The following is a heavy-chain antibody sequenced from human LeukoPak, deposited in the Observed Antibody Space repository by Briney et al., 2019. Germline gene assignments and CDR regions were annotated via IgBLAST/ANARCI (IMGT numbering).Heavy chain of an antibody. CDR1: GFTFSSYS. CDR3: ARDVSRCSSTSCYSYYGMDV. CDR2: ISSSSSYI. Sequence: GGSLRLSCAAPGFTFSSYSMNWVRQAPGKGLEWVSSISSSSSYIYYADSVKGRFTISRDNAKNSLYLQMNSLRAEDTAVYYCARDVSRCSSTSCYSYYGMDVWGQGTTVTVSS. V-gene: IGHV3-21*01. D-gene: IGHD2-2*01. J-gene: IGHJ6*02.